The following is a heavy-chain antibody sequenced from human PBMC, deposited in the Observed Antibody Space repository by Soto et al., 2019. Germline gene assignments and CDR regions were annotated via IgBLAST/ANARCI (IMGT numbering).Heavy chain of an antibody. CDR3: ARDRETTTTRRACDI. D-gene: IGHD1-26*01. CDR2: ISAYNGDK. V-gene: IGHV1-18*01. Sequence: QVQLVQSGAEVKKPGASVKVSCKASGYTFSNYGIGWLRQAPGQGLAWLAWISAYNGDKKSAQKLQGRVTVTTDVSTSTAYLELRSLRSDDTAVYYCARDRETTTTRRACDIWGQGTMVTVSS. J-gene: IGHJ3*02. CDR1: GYTFSNYG.